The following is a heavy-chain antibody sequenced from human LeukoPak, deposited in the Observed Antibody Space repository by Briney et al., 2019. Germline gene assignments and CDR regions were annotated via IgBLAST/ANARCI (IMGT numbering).Heavy chain of an antibody. J-gene: IGHJ4*02. Sequence: PGGSLRLTCVAAGFTFSNAWMSWVRQAPGKGLEWVGRIKSFMSRSDAGIIDYAAPVKGRFTISRDDSKSTLYLQMNSMRTEDTAVYSCTTDPVGISGFEHWGQGTLVTVSS. CDR3: TTDPVGISGFEH. CDR1: GFTFSNAW. D-gene: IGHD1-26*01. V-gene: IGHV3-15*01. CDR2: IKSFMSRSDAGII.